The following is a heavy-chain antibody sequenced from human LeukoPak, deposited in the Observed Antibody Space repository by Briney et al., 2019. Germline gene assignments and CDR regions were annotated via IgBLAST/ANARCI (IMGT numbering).Heavy chain of an antibody. CDR1: GGSISSYY. CDR3: ARDVSPYYYDSSGYYPPRGFDP. CDR2: IYYSGST. Sequence: SETLSLTCTVSGGSISSYYWGWIRQPPGKGLEWIGSIYYSGSTYYNPSLKSRVTISVDTSKNQFSLKLSSVTAADTAVYYCARDVSPYYYDSSGYYPPRGFDPWGQGTLVTVSS. V-gene: IGHV4-39*07. D-gene: IGHD3-22*01. J-gene: IGHJ5*02.